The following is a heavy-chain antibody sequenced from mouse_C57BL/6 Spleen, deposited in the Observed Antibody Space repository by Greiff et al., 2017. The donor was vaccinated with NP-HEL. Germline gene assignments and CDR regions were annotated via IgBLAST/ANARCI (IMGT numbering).Heavy chain of an antibody. Sequence: EVMLVESGEGLVKPGGSLKLSCAASGFTFSSYAMSWVRQTPEKRLEWVAYISSGGDYIYYADTVKGRFTISRDNARNTLYLQMRSLKSEDTAMYYCTRDKGWYFDVWGTGTTVTVSS. V-gene: IGHV5-9-1*02. CDR1: GFTFSSYA. CDR2: ISSGGDYI. CDR3: TRDKGWYFDV. J-gene: IGHJ1*03.